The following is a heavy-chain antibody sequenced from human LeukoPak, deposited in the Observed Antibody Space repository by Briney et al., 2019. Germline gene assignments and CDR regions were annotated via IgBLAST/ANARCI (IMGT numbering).Heavy chain of an antibody. CDR2: INDSGGST. V-gene: IGHV3-23*01. CDR3: SRDPRNLDY. Sequence: GGSLRLSCAASGFTFSNYAMSWVRQAPGKGLEWVSAINDSGGSTYYADSVKGRFTISRDNAKNSLYLQMNSLRAEDTAVYYCSRDPRNLDYWGQGTLVTVSS. CDR1: GFTFSNYA. D-gene: IGHD1-14*01. J-gene: IGHJ4*02.